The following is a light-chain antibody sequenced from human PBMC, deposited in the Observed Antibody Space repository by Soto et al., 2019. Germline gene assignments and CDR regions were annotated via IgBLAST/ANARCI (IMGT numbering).Light chain of an antibody. CDR3: PSYTSCSPLDV. V-gene: IGLV2-14*01. CDR1: SSDVGGYNY. Sequence: SVLTQPASVSGSPGQSITISCTGTSSDVGGYNYVSWYQQHPGKAPKLIIYEVSNRPTGVSNRFSGSKSGHTASLTISGLQSEDEADYFYPSYTSCSPLDVFGNRPMGTV. CDR2: EVS. J-gene: IGLJ1*01.